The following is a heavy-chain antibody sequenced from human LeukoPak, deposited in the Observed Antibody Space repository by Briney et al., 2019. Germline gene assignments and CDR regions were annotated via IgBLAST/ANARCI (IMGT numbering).Heavy chain of an antibody. Sequence: PGGSLRLSCAASGFTSSSYAMSWVRQAPGKGLEWVSAISGSGGSTYYADSVKGRFTISRDNSKNTLYLQMNSLRAEDTAVYYCAKAALYGDYAWYFDYWGQGTLVTVSS. V-gene: IGHV3-23*01. D-gene: IGHD4-17*01. CDR3: AKAALYGDYAWYFDY. CDR2: ISGSGGST. CDR1: GFTSSSYA. J-gene: IGHJ4*02.